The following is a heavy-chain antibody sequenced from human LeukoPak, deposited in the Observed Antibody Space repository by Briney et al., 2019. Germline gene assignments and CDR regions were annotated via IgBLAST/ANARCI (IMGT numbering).Heavy chain of an antibody. CDR2: ISSGSTYI. D-gene: IGHD3-22*01. Sequence: GGSLRLSCAASGFTFSSYSMNWVRQAPGKGLEWVSSISSGSTYIYYADSVRGRFTISRDNAKNSLYLQMNSLRAEDTAVYYCARDQTTMIVERDTFDIWGQGTMVTVSS. CDR3: ARDQTTMIVERDTFDI. CDR1: GFTFSSYS. J-gene: IGHJ3*02. V-gene: IGHV3-21*01.